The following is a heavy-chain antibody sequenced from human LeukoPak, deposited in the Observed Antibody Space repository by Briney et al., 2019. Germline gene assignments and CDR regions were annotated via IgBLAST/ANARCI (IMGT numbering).Heavy chain of an antibody. CDR3: ASVSGRGYYYYGMDV. V-gene: IGHV3-7*01. J-gene: IGHJ6*02. CDR2: IKQDGSEK. D-gene: IGHD3-16*01. CDR1: GFIFSNNW. Sequence: GGSLRLSCVASGFIFSNNWMTWVRQAPGKGLEWVANIKQDGSEKYYVDSVKGRFTISRDNAKNSLYLQMNSLRAEDTAVYYCASVSGRGYYYYGMDVWGQGTTVTVSS.